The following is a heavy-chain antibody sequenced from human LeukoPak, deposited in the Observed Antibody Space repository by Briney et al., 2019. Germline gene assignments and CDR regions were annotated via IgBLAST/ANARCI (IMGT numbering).Heavy chain of an antibody. J-gene: IGHJ4*02. V-gene: IGHV3-13*01. Sequence: GGSLRLSCAASGFTFSSYDMHWVRQATGKGLEWVSAIGTAGDTYYPGSVKGRFTISRENAKNSLYLQMNSLRAGDTAVYYCARRGNIAAALDYWGQGTLVTVSS. D-gene: IGHD6-13*01. CDR1: GFTFSSYD. CDR3: ARRGNIAAALDY. CDR2: IGTAGDT.